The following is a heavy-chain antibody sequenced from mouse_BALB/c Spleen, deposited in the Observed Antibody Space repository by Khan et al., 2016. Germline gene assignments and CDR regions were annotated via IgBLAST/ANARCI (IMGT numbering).Heavy chain of an antibody. J-gene: IGHJ2*01. V-gene: IGHV5-6-4*01. CDR2: INSGGNYT. Sequence: EVELVASGGGLVKPGGSLKLSCAASGFTFSSYTMSWVRQTPEKRLEWVATINSGGNYTYYPDSVKGRLTISRDNAKSTLYLQMSSLKSEDTAMYCCARGNYFDYWGQGTTLTVSS. CDR1: GFTFSSYT. CDR3: ARGNYFDY.